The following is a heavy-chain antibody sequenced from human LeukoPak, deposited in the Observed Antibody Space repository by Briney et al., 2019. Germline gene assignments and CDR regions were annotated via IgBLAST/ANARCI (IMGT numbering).Heavy chain of an antibody. CDR3: ARGYSGSYDY. CDR1: GFTFSDHY. Sequence: PGGSLRLSCAASGFTFSDHYMDWVRQAPGKGLEWVSAISGSGGSTYYADSVKGRFTISRDNSKNTLYLRMNSLRAEDTAVYYCARGYSGSYDYWGQGTLVTVSS. J-gene: IGHJ4*02. CDR2: ISGSGGST. D-gene: IGHD1-26*01. V-gene: IGHV3-23*01.